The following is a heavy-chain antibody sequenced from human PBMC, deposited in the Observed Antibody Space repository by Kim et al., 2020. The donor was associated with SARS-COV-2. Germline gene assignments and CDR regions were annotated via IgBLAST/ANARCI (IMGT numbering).Heavy chain of an antibody. CDR3: ARGASPPLRFLERDYYYYGMDV. Sequence: ASVKVSCKASGYTFTSYYMHWVRQAPGQGLEWMGIINPSGGSTSYAQKFQGRVTTTRDTSTSTVYMDLSSLRSEDTAVYYCARGASPPLRFLERDYYYYGMDVWGQGTTVTVSS. J-gene: IGHJ6*02. CDR2: INPSGGST. V-gene: IGHV1-46*01. D-gene: IGHD3-3*01. CDR1: GYTFTSYY.